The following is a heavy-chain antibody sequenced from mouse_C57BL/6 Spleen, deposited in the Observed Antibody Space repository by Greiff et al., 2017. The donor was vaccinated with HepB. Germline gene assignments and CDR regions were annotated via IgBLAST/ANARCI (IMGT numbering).Heavy chain of an antibody. CDR2: ISDGGSYT. V-gene: IGHV5-4*01. D-gene: IGHD2-5*01. Sequence: EVQGVESGGGLVKPGGSLKLSCAASGFTFSSYAMSWVRQTPEKRLEWVATISDGGSYTYYPDNVKGRFTIARDNAKNNLYLQMSHLKSEDTAMYYCARDLHYSNLAWFAYWGQGTLVTVSA. CDR3: ARDLHYSNLAWFAY. CDR1: GFTFSSYA. J-gene: IGHJ3*01.